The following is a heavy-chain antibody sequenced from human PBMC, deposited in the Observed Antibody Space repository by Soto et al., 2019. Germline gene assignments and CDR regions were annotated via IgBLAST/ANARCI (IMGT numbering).Heavy chain of an antibody. CDR3: VKDLALMGDY. Sequence: QVHLVESGGGVVQPGTSLRLSCRASGFKFSDYGMDWVRQAPGKGLEWVSRVLYDGSKKYYADSVKGRFTISRDNPRNNLYLQMDSLSAEDTGVYYCVKDLALMGDYWGPGTPVTVSS. CDR1: GFKFSDYG. J-gene: IGHJ4*02. D-gene: IGHD3-16*01. CDR2: VLYDGSKK. V-gene: IGHV3-30*18.